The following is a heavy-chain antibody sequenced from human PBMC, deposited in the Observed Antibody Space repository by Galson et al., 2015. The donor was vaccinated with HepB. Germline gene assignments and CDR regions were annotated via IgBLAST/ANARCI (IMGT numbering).Heavy chain of an antibody. CDR1: GFTFSSYA. J-gene: IGHJ4*02. V-gene: IGHV3-23*01. CDR3: AKALYYYDSSGYYSRD. D-gene: IGHD3-22*01. CDR2: ISGSGGST. Sequence: SLRLSCAASGFTFSSYAMSWVRQAPGKGLEWVSAISGSGGSTYYADSVKGRFTISRDNSKNTLYLQMNSLRAEDTAVYYCAKALYYYDSSGYYSRDWGQGTLVTVSS.